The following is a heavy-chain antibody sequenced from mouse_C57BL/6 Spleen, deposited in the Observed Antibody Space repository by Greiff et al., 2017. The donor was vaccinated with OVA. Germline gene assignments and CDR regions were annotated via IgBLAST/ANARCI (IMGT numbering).Heavy chain of an antibody. Sequence: QVQLQQPGAELVRPGTSVKLSCKASGYTFTSYWMHWVKQRPGQGLEWIGVIDPSDSYTNYNQKFKGKATLTVDTSSSTAYMQLSSLTSEDSAVYYCARATTTVVATPFAYWGQGTLVTVSA. J-gene: IGHJ3*01. CDR1: GYTFTSYW. D-gene: IGHD1-1*01. CDR3: ARATTTVVATPFAY. CDR2: IDPSDSYT. V-gene: IGHV1-59*01.